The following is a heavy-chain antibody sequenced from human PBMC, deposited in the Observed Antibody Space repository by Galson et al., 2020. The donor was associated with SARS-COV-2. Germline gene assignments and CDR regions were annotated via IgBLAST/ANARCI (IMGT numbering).Heavy chain of an antibody. V-gene: IGHV3-21*01. Sequence: GESLKISCAASGFTFSSYSMNWFRQAPGKGLEWVSSITGSSRYMYYADPVKGRFTISRDNAKNSLYLQIDSLRADDTAVYYCARDKGIMFISENFVYWGQGTLVAVSS. CDR2: ITGSSRYM. J-gene: IGHJ4*02. CDR3: ARDKGIMFISENFVY. D-gene: IGHD2-21*01. CDR1: GFTFSSYS.